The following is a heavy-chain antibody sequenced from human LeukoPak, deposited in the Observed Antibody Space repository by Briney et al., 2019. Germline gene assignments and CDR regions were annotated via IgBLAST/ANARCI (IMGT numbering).Heavy chain of an antibody. CDR1: GFIFTRYK. J-gene: IGHJ6*03. CDR3: AGYDSGNFRVYPYMDV. D-gene: IGHD3-10*01. Sequence: GGSLRLSCAASGFIFTRYKMNWVRQAPGKGLEWLSSISTTGASIYYADSIKGRFTISRDNANNSIYLHLNSLRAEDTAVNYCAGYDSGNFRVYPYMDVWGEGTTVTVSS. V-gene: IGHV3-21*01. CDR2: ISTTGASI.